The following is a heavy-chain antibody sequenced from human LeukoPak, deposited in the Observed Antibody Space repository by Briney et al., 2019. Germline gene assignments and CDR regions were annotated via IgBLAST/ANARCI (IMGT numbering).Heavy chain of an antibody. D-gene: IGHD3-22*01. Sequence: SETLSLTCSVSGGSINSDSSSSYFWAWIRQPPGKGLEWIGEINHSGSTNYNPSLKSRVTISVDTSKNQFSLKLSSVTAADTAVYYCARGSYYYDSSGYYLFDYWGQGTLVTVSS. V-gene: IGHV4-39*07. CDR2: INHSGST. CDR1: GGSINSDSSSSYF. J-gene: IGHJ4*02. CDR3: ARGSYYYDSSGYYLFDY.